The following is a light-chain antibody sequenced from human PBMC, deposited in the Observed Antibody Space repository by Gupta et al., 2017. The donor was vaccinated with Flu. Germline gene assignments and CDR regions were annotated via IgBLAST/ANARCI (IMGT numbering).Light chain of an antibody. CDR2: DAS. Sequence: ERATLSCRAGQSISRYLAWYQQKPGQAPRLLIYDASNRATGIPARFSGGGSGTDFTLTISSVEPEDFAVYYCQQRSNRPPYTFGQGTKLQVK. V-gene: IGKV3-11*01. J-gene: IGKJ2*01. CDR3: QQRSNRPPYT. CDR1: QSISRY.